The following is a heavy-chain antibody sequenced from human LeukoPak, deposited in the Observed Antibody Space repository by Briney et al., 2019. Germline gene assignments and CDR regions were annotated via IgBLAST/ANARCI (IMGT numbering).Heavy chain of an antibody. V-gene: IGHV3-7*01. D-gene: IGHD1-1*01. Sequence: GGSLRLSCAASGFTFSSHWMNWVRQAPGKGLEWVANIKQDGSEKYYVDSVKGRFTISRDNAKNSLYLQMNSLRAEDTAVYYCARDVYNMGDYWGQGTLVTVSS. CDR2: IKQDGSEK. CDR1: GFTFSSHW. J-gene: IGHJ4*02. CDR3: ARDVYNMGDY.